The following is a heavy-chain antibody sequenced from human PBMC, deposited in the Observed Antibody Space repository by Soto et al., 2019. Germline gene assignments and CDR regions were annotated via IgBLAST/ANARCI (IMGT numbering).Heavy chain of an antibody. CDR3: ARVHGSGSYYYY. Sequence: PPETLSLTCPPSGGSISISSGGCSWNWIRQPPGKGLEWIGHIYRGGSAFSNTTLKTRVTISVDTSKNQFSLKLSSVTAADTAVYYCARVHGSGSYYYYWGQGTLVTVS. V-gene: IGHV4-30-2*01. J-gene: IGHJ4*02. CDR1: GGSISISSGGCS. CDR2: IYRGGSA. D-gene: IGHD3-10*01.